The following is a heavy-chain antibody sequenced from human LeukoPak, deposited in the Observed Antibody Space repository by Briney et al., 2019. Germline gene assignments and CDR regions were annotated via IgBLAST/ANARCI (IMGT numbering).Heavy chain of an antibody. J-gene: IGHJ4*02. CDR1: GYTFTGYY. V-gene: IGHV1-2*02. Sequence: ALVKVSCKSSGYTFTGYYIHWVRQAPGQGLEWMGSINTRIGVTDYAQKFQGRVTLTRDTSISTAYMDLTTLTSDDTAVYYCAREFIEAAGRGFDYWGQGTLITVSS. CDR2: INTRIGVT. CDR3: AREFIEAAGRGFDY. D-gene: IGHD6-13*01.